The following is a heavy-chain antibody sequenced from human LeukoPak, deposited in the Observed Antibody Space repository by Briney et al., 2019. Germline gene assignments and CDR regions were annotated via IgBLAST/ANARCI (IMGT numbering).Heavy chain of an antibody. CDR2: INQDGSER. Sequence: GGSLTLSCAASGFSFSIYWMTWIRQAPGQGLEWVANINQDGSERYYVDSVKGRFTISRDNAKNSVYLQMNSLRVEGTAVYYCARVRGRNCFDTWGQGTLVTVSS. D-gene: IGHD1-26*01. CDR1: GFSFSIYW. V-gene: IGHV3-7*05. J-gene: IGHJ5*02. CDR3: ARVRGRNCFDT.